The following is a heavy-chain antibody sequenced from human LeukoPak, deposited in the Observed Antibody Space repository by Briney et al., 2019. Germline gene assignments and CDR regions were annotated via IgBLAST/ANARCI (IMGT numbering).Heavy chain of an antibody. CDR3: AKARDLKVGGFDP. CDR1: GFTFSSDS. J-gene: IGHJ5*02. V-gene: IGHV3-21*01. Sequence: GGSLRLSCAASGFTFSSDSMNGVRQAPEKGLECGSSITISISYIYYAHSVKGRFTISKDHATNSLYLQIHNLRPQDPAVSYLAKARDLKVGGFDPWGEGALVTVSS. D-gene: IGHD3-10*01. CDR2: ITISISYI.